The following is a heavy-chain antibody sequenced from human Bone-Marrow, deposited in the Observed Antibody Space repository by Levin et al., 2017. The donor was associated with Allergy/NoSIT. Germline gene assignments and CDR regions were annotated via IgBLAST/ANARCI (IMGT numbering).Heavy chain of an antibody. D-gene: IGHD5-24*01. CDR2: VGGRADNT. J-gene: IGHJ4*02. Sequence: PGGSLRLSCAASGFSFRSYVMSWVRQAPGKGLEWVAAVGGRADNTYYADSVKGRFTISRENSKNTLSLEMSSLRVEDTALYYCAKGKAAITPFDSWGQGTLVTVSP. V-gene: IGHV3-23*01. CDR1: GFSFRSYV. CDR3: AKGKAAITPFDS.